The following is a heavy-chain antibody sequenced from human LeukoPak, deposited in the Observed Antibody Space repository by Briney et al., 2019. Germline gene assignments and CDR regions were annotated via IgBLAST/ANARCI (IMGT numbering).Heavy chain of an antibody. CDR2: IVVGSGNT. V-gene: IGHV1-58*02. CDR3: AAHHGGGYNISDY. D-gene: IGHD5-24*01. CDR1: GFTFTSSA. J-gene: IGHJ4*02. Sequence: GTSVKVSCKASGFTFTSSAMQRVRQARGQRLEWIGWIVVGSGNTNYAQKFQERVTITRDMSTSTAYMELSSLRSEDTAVYYCAAHHGGGYNISDYWGQGTLVTVSS.